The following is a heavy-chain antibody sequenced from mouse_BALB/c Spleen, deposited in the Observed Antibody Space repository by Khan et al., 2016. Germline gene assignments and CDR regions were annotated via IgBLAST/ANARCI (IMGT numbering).Heavy chain of an antibody. CDR2: IYPSDSYA. CDR3: SRAITTIGSYCYAMDY. D-gene: IGHD1-2*01. CDR1: GYTFTNYW. J-gene: IGHJ4*01. V-gene: IGHV1-69*02. Sequence: QVQLQQPGAELVRPGASVKLSCKASGYTFTNYWINWVKQRPGQGLEWIGNIYPSDSYANYNQKFKDKATLTVDRSSSTAYMHLISPTSEDSAVYYCSRAITTIGSYCYAMDYWGQGTSVTVSS.